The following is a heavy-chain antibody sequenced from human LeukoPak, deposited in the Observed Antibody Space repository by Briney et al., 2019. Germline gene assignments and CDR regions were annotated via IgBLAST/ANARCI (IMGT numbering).Heavy chain of an antibody. CDR3: AKDSYYYIDV. Sequence: PGGSLRLSSAASGFIFSSYGMHWVRQAPGKGLEWVTFIGYDGSNKYYADSVKGRFTISRDNSENTLYLQMNSLRTEDTAVYYCAKDSYYYIDVWGKGTTVTVSS. CDR1: GFIFSSYG. V-gene: IGHV3-30*02. CDR2: IGYDGSNK. J-gene: IGHJ6*03.